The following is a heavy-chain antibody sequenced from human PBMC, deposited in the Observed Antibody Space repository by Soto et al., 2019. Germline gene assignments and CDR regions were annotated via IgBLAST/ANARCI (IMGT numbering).Heavy chain of an antibody. CDR2: ISAYNGNT. V-gene: IGHV1-18*04. CDR3: AKECGDYSPKYVDD. D-gene: IGHD2-21*02. CDR1: GYTFTSYG. J-gene: IGHJ4*01. Sequence: QVQLVQSGAEVKKPGASVKVSCKASGYTFTSYGISWVRQAPGQGLELMGWISAYNGNTNYAQKLQGRVNMTTYTSTSTDHISRWSLRSDAAAVYCRAKECGDYSPKYVDDEGQRTLVTVAS.